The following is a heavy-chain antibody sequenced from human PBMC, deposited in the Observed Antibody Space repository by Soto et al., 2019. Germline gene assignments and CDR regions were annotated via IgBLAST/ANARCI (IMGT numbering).Heavy chain of an antibody. J-gene: IGHJ6*02. Sequence: SSETLSLTCTVSGASITSGDYPWAWIRQHPGKGLEWIGYIYYNGRTHYSSSLKSRVTLSVDTSKNQFSLRLKSVTAADTAVYYCARDRPPKGAFGMDVWGQGTTVTVSS. V-gene: IGHV4-31*03. CDR2: IYYNGRT. D-gene: IGHD3-16*01. CDR3: ARDRPPKGAFGMDV. CDR1: GASITSGDYP.